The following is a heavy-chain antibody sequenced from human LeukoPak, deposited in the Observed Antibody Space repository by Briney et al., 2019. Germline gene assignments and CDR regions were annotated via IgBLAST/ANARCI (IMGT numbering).Heavy chain of an antibody. CDR3: ARGGHDFWSGYYGVGFDY. V-gene: IGHV4-59*13. CDR1: GGSISSYY. D-gene: IGHD3-3*01. CDR2: IYYSGST. J-gene: IGHJ4*02. Sequence: SETLSLTCTVSGGSISSYYWRWIRQPPGKGLEWIGYIYYSGSTNYNPSLKSRVTISVDTSKNQFSLKLSSVTAADTAVYYCARGGHDFWSGYYGVGFDYWGQGTLVTVSS.